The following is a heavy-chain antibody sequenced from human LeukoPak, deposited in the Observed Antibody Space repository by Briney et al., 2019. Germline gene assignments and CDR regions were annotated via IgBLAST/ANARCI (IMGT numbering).Heavy chain of an antibody. CDR3: ARDRYGSSWPRPDY. Sequence: ASVKVSRKASGYTFTGYYIHWVRQAPGQGLEWMGWINPDGGDTKYAQSFQGWVTMTRDTSISTAYMELRRLTSDDTAVYYCARDRYGSSWPRPDYWGQGTLVTVSS. D-gene: IGHD6-13*01. J-gene: IGHJ4*02. CDR1: GYTFTGYY. V-gene: IGHV1-2*04. CDR2: INPDGGDT.